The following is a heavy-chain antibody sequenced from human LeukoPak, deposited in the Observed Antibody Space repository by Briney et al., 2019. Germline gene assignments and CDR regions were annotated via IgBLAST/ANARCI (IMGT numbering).Heavy chain of an antibody. CDR2: ISSSSSYI. D-gene: IGHD3-16*01. CDR3: AKGRGGFLSEY. CDR1: GFTFSSYS. Sequence: GGSLRLSCAASGFTFSSYSMNWVRQAPGKGLEWVSSISSSSSYIYYADSVKGRFTISRDNAKNSLYLQMNSLRAEDTAVYYCAKGRGGFLSEYWGQGTLVTVSS. J-gene: IGHJ4*02. V-gene: IGHV3-21*01.